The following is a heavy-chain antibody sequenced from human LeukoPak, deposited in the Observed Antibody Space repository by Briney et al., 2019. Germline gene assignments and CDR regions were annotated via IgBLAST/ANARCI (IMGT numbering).Heavy chain of an antibody. V-gene: IGHV4-59*01. J-gene: IGHJ6*02. CDR1: GGSISSYY. Sequence: SETLSLTCTVSGGSISSYYWSWIRQPPGKGLEWIGYIYYSGSTNYNPSLKSRVTISVDTSKNQFSLKLSSVTAADTAVYYCASMDYYYGMGVWGQGTTVTVSS. D-gene: IGHD3-10*01. CDR2: IYYSGST. CDR3: ASMDYYYGMGV.